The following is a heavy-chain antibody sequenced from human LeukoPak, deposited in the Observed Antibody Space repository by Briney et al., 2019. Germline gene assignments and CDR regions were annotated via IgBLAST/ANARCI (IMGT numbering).Heavy chain of an antibody. J-gene: IGHJ4*02. CDR1: GGSISSYY. Sequence: SETLSLTCTVSGGSISSYYWSWIRQPAGKGLEWIGRIYTSGSTTYNPSLKSRVTISVDTSKNQFSLKLSSVTAADTAVYYCARRNRITMVRGKGRYFDYWGQGTLVTVSS. V-gene: IGHV4-4*07. CDR2: IYTSGST. CDR3: ARRNRITMVRGKGRYFDY. D-gene: IGHD3-10*01.